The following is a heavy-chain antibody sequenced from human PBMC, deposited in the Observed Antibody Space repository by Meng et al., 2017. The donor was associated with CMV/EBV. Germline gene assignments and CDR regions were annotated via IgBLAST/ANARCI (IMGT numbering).Heavy chain of an antibody. CDR2: IYSGGSST. V-gene: IGHV3-23*03. Sequence: GGSLRLSCAASGFTVRSNYMSWVRQAPGKGLEWVSVIYSGGSSTYYADSVKGRFTISRDNSKNTLYLQMNSLRAEDTAVYYCAKGKRFLEWLFDYWGQGTLVTVSS. CDR3: AKGKRFLEWLFDY. D-gene: IGHD3-3*01. J-gene: IGHJ4*02. CDR1: GFTVRSNY.